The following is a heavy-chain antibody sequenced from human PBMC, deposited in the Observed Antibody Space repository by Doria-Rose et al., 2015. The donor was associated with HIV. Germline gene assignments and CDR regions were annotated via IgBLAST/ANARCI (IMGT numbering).Heavy chain of an antibody. CDR3: ASIKSSRWYHKYYFDF. CDR1: GVSLSSPGMG. D-gene: IGHD6-13*01. Sequence: QITLKESGPVLVKPTETLTLTCTVSGVSLSSPGMGVSWIRQPPGTALEWLANIFSDDERSYNTSLKSRLTISRGTSKSQVVLTMTDMDPVDTATYYCASIKSSRWYHKYYFDFWGQGTLVIVSA. CDR2: IFSDDER. V-gene: IGHV2-26*01. J-gene: IGHJ4*02.